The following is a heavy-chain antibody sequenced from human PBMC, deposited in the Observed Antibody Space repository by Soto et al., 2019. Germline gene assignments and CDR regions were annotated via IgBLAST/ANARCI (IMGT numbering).Heavy chain of an antibody. Sequence: PSETLSLTCTVSGGSFSGYYWSWIRQPPGKGLEWIGEINHSGSTNYNPSLKSRVTISVDTSKNQFSLKLSSVTAADTAVYYCARSPSRVVAPRRARTMSPFDYWGQGTLVTVSS. J-gene: IGHJ4*02. CDR1: GGSFSGYY. V-gene: IGHV4-34*01. CDR2: INHSGST. D-gene: IGHD2-15*01. CDR3: ARSPSRVVAPRRARTMSPFDY.